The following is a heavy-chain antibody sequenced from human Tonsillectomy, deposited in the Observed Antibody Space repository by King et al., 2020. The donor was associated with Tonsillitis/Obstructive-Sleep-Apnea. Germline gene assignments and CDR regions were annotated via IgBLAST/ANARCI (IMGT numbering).Heavy chain of an antibody. CDR2: TYYRSKWYN. CDR1: GDSVSSNSAA. CDR3: ARLSMDAVDATSDY. J-gene: IGHJ4*02. Sequence: VQLPQSGPGLVKPSQTLSLTCAISGDSVSSNSAAWNWIRQSPSSGLEWLGRTYYRSKWYNDYAVSVKSRITINPDTSKNQFSLHLKSVTPEDTAVYFCARLSMDAVDATSDYWGQGTLVTVSA. D-gene: IGHD6-19*01. V-gene: IGHV6-1*01.